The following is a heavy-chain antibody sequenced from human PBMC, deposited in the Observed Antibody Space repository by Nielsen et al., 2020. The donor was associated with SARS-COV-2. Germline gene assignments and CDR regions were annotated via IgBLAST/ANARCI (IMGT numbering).Heavy chain of an antibody. D-gene: IGHD1-26*01. V-gene: IGHV3-9*01. CDR2: ISWNSGSI. J-gene: IGHJ4*02. CDR1: GFTFSSYA. Sequence: SLKISCAASGFTFSSYAMHWVRQAPGKGLEWVSGISWNSGSIGYADSVKGRFTISRDNAKNTLYLQMNSLRAEDTALYYCAKFPYSGSPGYWGQGTLVTVSS. CDR3: AKFPYSGSPGY.